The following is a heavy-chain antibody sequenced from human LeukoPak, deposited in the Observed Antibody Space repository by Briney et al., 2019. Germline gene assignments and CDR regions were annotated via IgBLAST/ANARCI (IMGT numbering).Heavy chain of an antibody. D-gene: IGHD6-13*01. CDR1: GFTFDDCG. CDR2: INWNGDNT. J-gene: IGHJ4*02. CDR3: ARVRGSSWNPPFDY. V-gene: IGHV3-20*04. Sequence: GGSLRLSCAASGFTFDDCGMTWVRQAPGKGLKWVSGINWNGDNTGYADSVKGRFTISRDNAKNSLYLQMNSLRAEDTALYYCARVRGSSWNPPFDYWGQGTLVIVSS.